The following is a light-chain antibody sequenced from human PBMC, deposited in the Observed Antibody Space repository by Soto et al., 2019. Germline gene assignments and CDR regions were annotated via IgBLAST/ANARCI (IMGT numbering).Light chain of an antibody. Sequence: EIVMTQSPATLSVSPGERVTLSCRASQRVSRNFAWYRQKPGQAPTLLIYGASTRATGIPARFSGSGSGTEFTLTISSLQSEDFAIYYCQQYNTWPYTFGRGTKLEIK. J-gene: IGKJ2*01. CDR1: QRVSRN. CDR3: QQYNTWPYT. CDR2: GAS. V-gene: IGKV3-15*01.